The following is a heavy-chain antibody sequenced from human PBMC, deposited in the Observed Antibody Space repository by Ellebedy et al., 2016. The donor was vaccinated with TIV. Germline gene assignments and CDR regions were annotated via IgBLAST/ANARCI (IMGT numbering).Heavy chain of an antibody. J-gene: IGHJ4*02. CDR1: GGSISSSSYY. D-gene: IGHD3-16*01. CDR3: ARGGGHRAYDY. Sequence: GSLRLXXTVSGGSISSSSYYWGWIRQPPGKGLEWIGEINHSGSTNYNPSLKSRVTISADETKNQFSLKLTSVTAADTAVYYCARGGGHRAYDYWGQGTLVTVSS. CDR2: INHSGST. V-gene: IGHV4-39*07.